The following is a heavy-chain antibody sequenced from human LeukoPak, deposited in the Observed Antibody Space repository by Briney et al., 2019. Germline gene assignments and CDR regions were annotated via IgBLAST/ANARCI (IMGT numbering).Heavy chain of an antibody. V-gene: IGHV3-30*18. CDR3: EKDPHSYDFWSGYWADGMDV. Sequence: GGSLRLSCAASGFTFSSYGMHRVRQAPGKGLEWVAVISYDGSNKYYADSLKGRFTISRDNSKNTLYLQMNSLRAEDTAVYYCEKDPHSYDFWSGYWADGMDVWGQGTTVTVSS. D-gene: IGHD3-3*01. CDR1: GFTFSSYG. J-gene: IGHJ6*02. CDR2: ISYDGSNK.